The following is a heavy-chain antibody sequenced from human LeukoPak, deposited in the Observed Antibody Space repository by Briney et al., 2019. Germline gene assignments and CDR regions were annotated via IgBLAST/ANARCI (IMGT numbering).Heavy chain of an antibody. Sequence: GESLKISCKGSGYSFPSYWIGWGRQMPGKGLEWMGIIYHGDSDTRYRPSFQGQVTISADKSISTAYLQWSSLKASDTAMYYGARGRAGPFDYWGQGTLVTVSS. D-gene: IGHD6-13*01. CDR1: GYSFPSYW. V-gene: IGHV5-51*01. J-gene: IGHJ4*02. CDR3: ARGRAGPFDY. CDR2: IYHGDSDT.